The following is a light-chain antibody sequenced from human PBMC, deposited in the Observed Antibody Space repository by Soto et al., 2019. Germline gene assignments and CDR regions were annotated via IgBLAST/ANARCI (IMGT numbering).Light chain of an antibody. V-gene: IGKV3-11*01. Sequence: EIVLTQSPATLSLSPGERATLSCRASQSVSIYLAWYQQKLGQAPRLLIYDASNRATGIPARFSGSGSGTDFCLTISSLEPEDFAVYYCQQRDNWLTFGGGTKVEIK. CDR1: QSVSIY. J-gene: IGKJ4*01. CDR2: DAS. CDR3: QQRDNWLT.